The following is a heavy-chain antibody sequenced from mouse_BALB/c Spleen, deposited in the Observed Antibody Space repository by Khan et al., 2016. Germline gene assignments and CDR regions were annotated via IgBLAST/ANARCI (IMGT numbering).Heavy chain of an antibody. CDR1: GYSITSGYS. CDR2: IHYSGGH. Sequence: EVQLQESGPDLVKPSQSLSLTCTVTGYSITSGYSWHWIRQFPGNKLEWRGYIHYSGGHKYIQSHKSRITITRDTSKNQFVLPLNSVTPDYTATYYCTRSHVYYAMYYCGQGTSVTVSS. CDR3: TRSHVYYAMYY. J-gene: IGHJ4*01. V-gene: IGHV3-1*02.